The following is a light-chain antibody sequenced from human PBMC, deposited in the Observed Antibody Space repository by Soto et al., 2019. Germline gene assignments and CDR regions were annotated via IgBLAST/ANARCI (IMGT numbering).Light chain of an antibody. J-gene: IGLJ3*02. V-gene: IGLV1-40*01. CDR3: QSYDSSLSAVV. CDR2: GNS. Sequence: QSVLTQPPSVSGAPGQRVTISCTGSSSNIGADYDVHWYQQLPGTAPKLLIYGNSNRPSGVPDQLSGSKSGTSASLALPGLQAEDRAVYYCQSYDSSLSAVVFGGGTKLPVL. CDR1: SSNIGADYD.